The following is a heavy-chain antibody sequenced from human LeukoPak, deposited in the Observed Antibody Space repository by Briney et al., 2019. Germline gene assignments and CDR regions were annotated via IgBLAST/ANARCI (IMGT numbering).Heavy chain of an antibody. CDR1: GFTFSSYS. CDR2: ISSSSSTI. J-gene: IGHJ5*02. Sequence: GGSLRLSCAASGFTFSSYSMNWVRQAPGKGLEWVSYISSSSSTIYYADSVKGRFTISRDNAKNSLYLQMNSLRAEDTAVYYCAAGIVVVPAARGWFDPWGQGTLVTVSS. D-gene: IGHD2-2*01. CDR3: AAGIVVVPAARGWFDP. V-gene: IGHV3-48*04.